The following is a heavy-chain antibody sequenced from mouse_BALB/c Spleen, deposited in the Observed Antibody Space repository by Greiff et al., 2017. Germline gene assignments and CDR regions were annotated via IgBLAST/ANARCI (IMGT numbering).Heavy chain of an antibody. J-gene: IGHJ4*01. V-gene: IGHV6-6*02. Sequence: EVKVEESGGGLVQPGGSMKLSCVASGFTFSNYWMNWVRQSPEKGLEWVAEIRLKSNNYATHYAESVKGRFTISRDDSKSSVYLQMNNLRAEDTGIYYCTRYDYDAYYYAMDYWGQGTSVTVSS. CDR2: IRLKSNNYAT. D-gene: IGHD2-4*01. CDR1: GFTFSNYW. CDR3: TRYDYDAYYYAMDY.